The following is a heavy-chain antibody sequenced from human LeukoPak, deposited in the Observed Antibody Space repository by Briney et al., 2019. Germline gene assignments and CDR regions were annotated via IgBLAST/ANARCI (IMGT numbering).Heavy chain of an antibody. J-gene: IGHJ6*03. Sequence: PSETLSLTCTVSSGSISSYYWSWIWQPAGKGLEWIGRIYTSGSTNYNPSLKSRVTMSVDTSKNQFSLKLSSVTAADTAVYYCARLSSHAYYYYMDVWGKGTTVTVSS. D-gene: IGHD6-19*01. V-gene: IGHV4-4*07. CDR3: ARLSSHAYYYYMDV. CDR1: SGSISSYY. CDR2: IYTSGST.